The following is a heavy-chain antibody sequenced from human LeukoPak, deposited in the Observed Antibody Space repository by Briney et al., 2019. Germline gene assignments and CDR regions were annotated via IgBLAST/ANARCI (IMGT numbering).Heavy chain of an antibody. CDR2: INPNSGGT. CDR1: GYTFTGYY. CDR3: ARVRVGGNSDWYFDL. J-gene: IGHJ2*01. Sequence: ASVKVSCKASGYTFTGYYMHWVRQAPGQGLEWMGWINPNSGGTNYAQKFQGRVTMTRDTSISTAYMELSRLRSDDTAVYCCARVRVGGNSDWYFDLWGRGTLVTVSS. D-gene: IGHD4-23*01. V-gene: IGHV1-2*02.